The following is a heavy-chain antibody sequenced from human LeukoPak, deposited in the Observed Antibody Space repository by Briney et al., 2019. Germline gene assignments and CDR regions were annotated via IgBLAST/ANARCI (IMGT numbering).Heavy chain of an antibody. Sequence: GGSLRLSCAASGFIFSSYSMNWVRQAPGKGVEWVSSISSSTIYIYYADSVKGRFTISRDNAKNSLYLQMNSLRAEDTAVYYCARGPRGNWNYPPWDYWGQGTLVTVSS. V-gene: IGHV3-21*01. CDR3: ARGPRGNWNYPPWDY. CDR1: GFIFSSYS. D-gene: IGHD1-7*01. J-gene: IGHJ4*02. CDR2: ISSSTIYI.